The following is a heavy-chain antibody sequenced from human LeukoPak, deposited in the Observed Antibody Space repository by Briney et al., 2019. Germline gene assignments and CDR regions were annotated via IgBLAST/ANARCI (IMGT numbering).Heavy chain of an antibody. Sequence: GASLKISCKGSGYSFTSYWIGWVRQLPGKGLEWMGIIYPGDSDTRYSPSFQGQVTISADKSISTAYLQWSSLKASDTAMYYCARSVPDYYDSSGPDYWGQGTLVTVSS. CDR3: ARSVPDYYDSSGPDY. D-gene: IGHD3-22*01. J-gene: IGHJ4*02. V-gene: IGHV5-51*01. CDR1: GYSFTSYW. CDR2: IYPGDSDT.